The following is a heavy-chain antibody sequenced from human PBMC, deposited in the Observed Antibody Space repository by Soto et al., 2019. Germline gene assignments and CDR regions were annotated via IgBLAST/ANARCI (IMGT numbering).Heavy chain of an antibody. V-gene: IGHV3-66*01. J-gene: IGHJ4*02. CDR1: GFTVSNLY. D-gene: IGHD3-3*01. Sequence: EVQLVESGGGLVQPGGSLRLSCAASGFTVSNLYMTWVRQAPGKGLQWVAVISSGGSTYYADSVKGRFTISRDNSKNTLYLEMNSVRAEDTAVYYCARDTLGGAYDFLHGGQGTLVTVSS. CDR3: ARDTLGGAYDFLH. CDR2: ISSGGST.